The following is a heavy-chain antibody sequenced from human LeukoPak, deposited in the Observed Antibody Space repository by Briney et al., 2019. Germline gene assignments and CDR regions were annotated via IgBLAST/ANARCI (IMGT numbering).Heavy chain of an antibody. V-gene: IGHV3-7*03. D-gene: IGHD4-17*01. CDR3: ARATTTRTRFDY. CDR2: INSDGSEG. J-gene: IGHJ4*02. CDR1: GFTFSGFW. Sequence: GGSLRLSCAVSGFTFSGFWMSWSRQAPGKGLEWVASINSDGSEGYYADVVKGRFTISRDNAKNSLYLQINSLRAEDTAVYYCARATTTRTRFDYWGQGTLVTVSS.